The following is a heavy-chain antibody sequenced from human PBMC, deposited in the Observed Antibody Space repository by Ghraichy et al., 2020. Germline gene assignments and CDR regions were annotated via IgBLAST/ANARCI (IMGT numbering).Heavy chain of an antibody. CDR1: GGTFSSYA. CDR2: IIPIFGTA. J-gene: IGHJ5*02. Sequence: SVKVSCKASGGTFSSYAISWVRQAPGQGLEWMGGIIPIFGTANYAQKFQGRVTITADESTSTAYMELSSLRSEDTAVYYCARDSRSHYSSGWYRWFDPWGQGTLVTVSS. CDR3: ARDSRSHYSSGWYRWFDP. V-gene: IGHV1-69*13. D-gene: IGHD6-19*01.